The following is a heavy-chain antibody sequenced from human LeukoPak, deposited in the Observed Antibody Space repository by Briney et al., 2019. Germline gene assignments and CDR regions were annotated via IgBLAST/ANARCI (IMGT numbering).Heavy chain of an antibody. Sequence: ASVKVSCKASAGTFSNYAISWVRQAPGQGLEWMGGIIPIFGTANYAQKFRGRVTITADKSTRTAYMELSSLRSEDTAVYYCARVYDILTGSYYFDYWGQGTLVTVSS. D-gene: IGHD3-9*01. CDR2: IIPIFGTA. J-gene: IGHJ4*02. CDR3: ARVYDILTGSYYFDY. CDR1: AGTFSNYA. V-gene: IGHV1-69*06.